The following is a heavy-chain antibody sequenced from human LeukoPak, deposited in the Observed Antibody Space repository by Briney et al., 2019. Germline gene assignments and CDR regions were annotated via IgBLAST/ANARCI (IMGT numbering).Heavy chain of an antibody. V-gene: IGHV3-23*01. D-gene: IGHD1-26*01. CDR2: ISGSGGST. J-gene: IGHJ4*02. CDR3: AKGEGATTYFDY. CDR1: GFTFSGYA. Sequence: GGSLRLSCAASGFTFSGYAMSWVRQAPGKGLEWVSAISGSGGSTYYADSVKGRFTISRDNSKNTLYLQMNSLRAEDTAVYYCAKGEGATTYFDYWGQGTLVTVSS.